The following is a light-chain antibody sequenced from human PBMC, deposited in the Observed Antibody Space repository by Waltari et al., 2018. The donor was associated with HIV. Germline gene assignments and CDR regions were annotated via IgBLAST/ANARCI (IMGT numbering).Light chain of an antibody. CDR1: QSIHNN. J-gene: IGKJ1*01. Sequence: VMTQSPATVSVSPGEGATLSCRASQSIHNNLVWYQKRPGRAPRLLIYDASTRATGIPARFSGSGSGTEFTLTINNLQSEDSAIYYCQQYNNWPRTFGQGTKVEIK. CDR3: QQYNNWPRT. CDR2: DAS. V-gene: IGKV3-15*01.